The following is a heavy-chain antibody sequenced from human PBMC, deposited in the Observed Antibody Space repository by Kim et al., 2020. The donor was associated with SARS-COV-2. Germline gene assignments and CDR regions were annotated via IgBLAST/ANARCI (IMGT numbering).Heavy chain of an antibody. Sequence: DSVKGRFTISRDNSKNTLYLQMNSLRAEDTAVYYCARAWGYSSSWYYFDYWGQGTLVTVSS. V-gene: IGHV3-53*01. J-gene: IGHJ4*02. D-gene: IGHD6-13*01. CDR3: ARAWGYSSSWYYFDY.